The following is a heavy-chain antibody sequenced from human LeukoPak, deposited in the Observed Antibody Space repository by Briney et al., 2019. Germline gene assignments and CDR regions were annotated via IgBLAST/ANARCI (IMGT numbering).Heavy chain of an antibody. CDR1: GYTFSDFS. Sequence: GGSLTLSCAASGYTFSDFSVNWVRQAPGKGLEWVSSISVRSNIYYADSVRGRFTISRDDARDSLFLQMNSLRAEDTAVYFCVRLRRNSDRSGFYYYYDYWGQGTLVTVSS. CDR3: VRLRRNSDRSGFYYYYDY. CDR2: ISVRSNI. D-gene: IGHD3-22*01. V-gene: IGHV3-69-1*01. J-gene: IGHJ4*02.